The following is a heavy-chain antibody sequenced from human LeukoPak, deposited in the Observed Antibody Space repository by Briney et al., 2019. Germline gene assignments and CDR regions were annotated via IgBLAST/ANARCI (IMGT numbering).Heavy chain of an antibody. CDR3: AGGGNWRLDP. CDR1: GGSINSDDW. Sequence: SGTLSLTCAVSGGSINSDDWWSWVRQSPGKGLEWIGAIYHRSGTPTYNPSLKSRVTISVDKSKNQFSLNLSSVTAADMAVYFCAGGGNWRLDPWGQGTLVTVSS. CDR2: IYHRSGTP. D-gene: IGHD1-1*01. V-gene: IGHV4-4*02. J-gene: IGHJ5*02.